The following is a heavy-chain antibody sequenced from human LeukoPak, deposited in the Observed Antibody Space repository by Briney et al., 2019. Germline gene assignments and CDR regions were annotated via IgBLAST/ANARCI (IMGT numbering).Heavy chain of an antibody. CDR3: TSNLYCSTSSCYTLDN. J-gene: IGHJ4*02. Sequence: GGSLRLSCAASGFTFSNGWMSWVRQAPGKGLEGVGRIKSKSERGTTDYAAPVKGRFTISRDGSTNTVYLHMNSLKTEDTAVYFCTSNLYCSTSSCYTLDNWGQGTLVAVSP. D-gene: IGHD2-2*02. CDR2: IKSKSERGTT. CDR1: GFTFSNGW. V-gene: IGHV3-15*01.